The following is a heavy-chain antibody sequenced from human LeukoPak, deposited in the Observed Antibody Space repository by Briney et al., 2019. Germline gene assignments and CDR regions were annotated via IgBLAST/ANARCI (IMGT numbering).Heavy chain of an antibody. D-gene: IGHD5-18*01. Sequence: GGSLRLSCAASGFTFSSYAMHWVRQAPGKGLEWVAVISYDGSNKYYADSVKGRFTISRDNSKNTLYLQMNSLRAEDTAVYYCAKELQLWSSFFDYWGQGTLVTVSS. V-gene: IGHV3-30*04. CDR2: ISYDGSNK. CDR1: GFTFSSYA. CDR3: AKELQLWSSFFDY. J-gene: IGHJ4*02.